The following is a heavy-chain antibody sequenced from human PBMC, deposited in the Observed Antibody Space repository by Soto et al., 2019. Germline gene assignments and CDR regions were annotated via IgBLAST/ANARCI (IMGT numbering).Heavy chain of an antibody. D-gene: IGHD1-1*01. CDR2: MSYSRST. V-gene: IGHV4-39*01. Sequence: QLQLQESGPGLVKPSETLSLTCFVSGGSISSNNYYWGWIRQPPGKGLEWIGSMSYSRSTYYNPSLKSLVTISVDTSKNQFSLKLTSVTAADTAVYYCASHVRHHNWGGGDFDYWGQGPLVTVSS. J-gene: IGHJ4*02. CDR3: ASHVRHHNWGGGDFDY. CDR1: GGSISSNNYY.